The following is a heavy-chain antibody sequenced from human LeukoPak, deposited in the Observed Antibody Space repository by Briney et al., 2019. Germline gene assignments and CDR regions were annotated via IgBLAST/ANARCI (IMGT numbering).Heavy chain of an antibody. CDR1: GGSISSGDYY. V-gene: IGHV4-30-4*01. CDR2: IYYSGST. Sequence: SETLSLTCTVSGGSISSGDYYWSWLRQPPGRGLEWIGYIYYSGSTYYNPSLKSRVTISVDTSKNQFSLRLSSVTAADTAVYYCARAGPIVVVVAALGGFDPWGQGTLVTVSS. CDR3: ARAGPIVVVVAALGGFDP. J-gene: IGHJ5*02. D-gene: IGHD2-15*01.